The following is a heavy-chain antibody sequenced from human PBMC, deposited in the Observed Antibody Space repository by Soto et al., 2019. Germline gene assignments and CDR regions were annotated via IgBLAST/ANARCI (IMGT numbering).Heavy chain of an antibody. CDR2: IDPSDSYT. J-gene: IGHJ6*01. V-gene: IGHV5-10-1*01. CDR1: GYSFTSYW. D-gene: IGHD2-2*02. CDR3: ARRTRGYCSSTSCYKNYYYGMDV. Sequence: GESMTISCKGSGYSFTSYWIIWVLQMPGKGLECMATIDPSDSYTNYSPSFQGHVTISADKSISTAYLQWSSLKASETAMYYCARRTRGYCSSTSCYKNYYYGMDVWGQGTTVTVSS.